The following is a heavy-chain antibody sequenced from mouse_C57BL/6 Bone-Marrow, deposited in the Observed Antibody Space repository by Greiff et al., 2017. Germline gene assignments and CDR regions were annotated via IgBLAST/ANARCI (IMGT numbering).Heavy chain of an antibody. D-gene: IGHD1-1*01. Sequence: EVHLVESGGGLVQPGGSMKLSCVASGFTFSNYWMNWVRQSPEKGLEWVAQIRLKSDNYATHYAESVKGRFTISRDDSKSSVYLQMNNLRAEDTGIYYCTGLGYYYGSSLLWYFDVWGTGTTVTVSS. CDR2: IRLKSDNYAT. CDR3: TGLGYYYGSSLLWYFDV. V-gene: IGHV6-3*01. J-gene: IGHJ1*03. CDR1: GFTFSNYW.